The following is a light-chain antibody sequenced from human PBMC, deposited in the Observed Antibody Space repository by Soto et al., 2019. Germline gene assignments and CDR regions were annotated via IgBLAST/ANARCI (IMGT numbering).Light chain of an antibody. CDR3: SLYTSSSTWV. J-gene: IGLJ3*02. Sequence: QSALTQPPSVSGSPGQSGTISCTVTSSDVGDYEHVSWYQQAPGTAPKLIIFDVTNRPSGVPDRFSGSKSGNTPSLTIFGLQAEDEADYYCSLYTSSSTWVFGGGTKLTVL. CDR2: DVT. CDR1: SSDVGDYEH. V-gene: IGLV2-18*01.